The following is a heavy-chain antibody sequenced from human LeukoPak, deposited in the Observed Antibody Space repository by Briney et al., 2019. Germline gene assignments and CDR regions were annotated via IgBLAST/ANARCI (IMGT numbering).Heavy chain of an antibody. Sequence: SETLSLTCTVPGGSISSYYWSWIRQPPGKGLEWIGYIYYSGSTNYNPSLKSRVTISVDTSKNQFSLKLSSVTAADTAVYYCARVKDPYYYYMDVWGKGTTVTISS. J-gene: IGHJ6*03. CDR1: GGSISSYY. D-gene: IGHD2-15*01. CDR3: ARVKDPYYYYMDV. V-gene: IGHV4-59*01. CDR2: IYYSGST.